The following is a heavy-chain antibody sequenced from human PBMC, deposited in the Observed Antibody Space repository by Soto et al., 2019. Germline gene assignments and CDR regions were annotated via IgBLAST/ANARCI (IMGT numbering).Heavy chain of an antibody. J-gene: IGHJ4*02. CDR1: GGTFSSYA. D-gene: IGHD3-22*01. Sequence: GASVKVSCKASGGTFSSYAISWVRQAPGQGLEWMGGIIPIFGTANYAQKFQGRVTITADESTSTAYMELSSLRSEDTAVYYCSRDLTYYYDSSGYNYYSDYWGQGTLVTVSS. CDR3: SRDLTYYYDSSGYNYYSDY. V-gene: IGHV1-69*13. CDR2: IIPIFGTA.